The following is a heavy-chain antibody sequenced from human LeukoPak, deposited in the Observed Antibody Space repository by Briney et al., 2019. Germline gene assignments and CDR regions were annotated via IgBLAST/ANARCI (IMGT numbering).Heavy chain of an antibody. CDR2: INAGNGNT. Sequence: ASVKVSCRASGYTFTSYAMHWVRQAPGQRLEWMGWINAGNGNTKYTQKFQGRVTITRDTSASTAYMELSSLRSEDTAVYYCARGSTSDWPLDHWGQETLVTISS. CDR3: ARGSTSDWPLDH. V-gene: IGHV1-3*01. D-gene: IGHD2-2*01. J-gene: IGHJ4*02. CDR1: GYTFTSYA.